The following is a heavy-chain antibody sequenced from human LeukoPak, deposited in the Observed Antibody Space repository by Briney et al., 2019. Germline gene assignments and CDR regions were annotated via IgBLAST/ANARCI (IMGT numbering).Heavy chain of an antibody. CDR1: GYIFTNYY. Sequence: ASVKVSCKASGYIFTNYYMHWVRQAPGQGLEWMGIINTSGGSTSSAQKFQGRVTMTRDTSTSTAYMELSSLRSEDTAVYYCAADPYDYGDYVLGYWGQGTLVTVSS. CDR2: INTSGGST. J-gene: IGHJ4*02. V-gene: IGHV1-46*01. CDR3: AADPYDYGDYVLGY. D-gene: IGHD4-17*01.